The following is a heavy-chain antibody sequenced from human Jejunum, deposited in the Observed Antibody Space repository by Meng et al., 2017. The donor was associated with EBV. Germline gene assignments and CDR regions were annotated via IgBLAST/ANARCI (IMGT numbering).Heavy chain of an antibody. V-gene: IGHV3-74*01. CDR2: INTDGSIT. D-gene: IGHD1-14*01. CDR1: GFTFSSYW. CDR3: AKDLSWNQADY. Sequence: VHLVESGGGLVQPGGSLTLSCAASGFTFSSYWMHWFRQAPGKGLVWVSRINTDGSITNCADSVKGRFTISRDNARNTLYLQMNSLRAEDTAMYYCAKDLSWNQADYWGQGILVTVPS. J-gene: IGHJ4*02.